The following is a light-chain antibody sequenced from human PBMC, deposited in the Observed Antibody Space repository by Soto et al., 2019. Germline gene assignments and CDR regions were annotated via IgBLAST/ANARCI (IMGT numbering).Light chain of an antibody. J-gene: IGLJ2*01. CDR2: EGS. V-gene: IGLV2-23*01. CDR1: SSDVGSYNL. Sequence: QSALTQPASVSGSPGQSITISCTGTSSDVGSYNLVSWYQQHPGKAPKLMIYEGSKRPSGGSTHFSGSKSGNTASLTVSGLQAEEEADYYCCSYAGSRDVVFGGGTKVTVL. CDR3: CSYAGSRDVV.